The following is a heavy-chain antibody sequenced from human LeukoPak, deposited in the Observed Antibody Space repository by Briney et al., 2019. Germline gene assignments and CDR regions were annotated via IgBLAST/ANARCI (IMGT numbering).Heavy chain of an antibody. CDR2: IYSGGST. Sequence: GGSLRLSCAASGFTVSSNYMSWVRQAPGKGLEWVPVIYSGGSTYYADSVKGRFTISRDNSKNTLYLQMNSLRVEDTAVYYCAKVRWDNSGWYYSDSWGQGTLVTVSS. CDR1: GFTVSSNY. J-gene: IGHJ4*02. D-gene: IGHD6-19*01. V-gene: IGHV3-66*01. CDR3: AKVRWDNSGWYYSDS.